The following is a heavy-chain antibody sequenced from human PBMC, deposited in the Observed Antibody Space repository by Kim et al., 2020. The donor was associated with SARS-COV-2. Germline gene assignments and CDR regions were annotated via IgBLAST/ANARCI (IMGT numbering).Heavy chain of an antibody. Sequence: SVKVSCKASGGTFSSYAISWVRQAPGQGLEWMGGIIPIFGTANYAQKFQGRVTITADESTSTAYMELSSLRSEDTAVYYCARGKVAARRENWFDPWGQGTLVTVSS. V-gene: IGHV1-69*13. D-gene: IGHD6-6*01. J-gene: IGHJ5*02. CDR3: ARGKVAARRENWFDP. CDR1: GGTFSSYA. CDR2: IIPIFGTA.